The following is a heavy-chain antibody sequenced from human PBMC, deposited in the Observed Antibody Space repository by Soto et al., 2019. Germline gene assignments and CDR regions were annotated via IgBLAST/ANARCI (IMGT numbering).Heavy chain of an antibody. CDR3: ARDYVTLFYYYYGMDV. V-gene: IGHV3-30-3*01. CDR2: ISYDGSNK. Sequence: GGSLRLSCAASGFTFSSYAMHWVRQAPGKGLEWVAAISYDGSNKYYADYVKGRFTISRDNSKNTLYLQMNSLRAEDTAVYYCARDYVTLFYYYYGMDVWGQGTTVTVSS. J-gene: IGHJ6*02. CDR1: GFTFSSYA. D-gene: IGHD3-10*02.